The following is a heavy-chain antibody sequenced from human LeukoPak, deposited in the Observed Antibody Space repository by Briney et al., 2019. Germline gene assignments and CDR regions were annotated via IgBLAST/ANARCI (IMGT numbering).Heavy chain of an antibody. Sequence: ASVKVSCKASGYTFSGYYMHWVRQAPGQGLEWMGWINPKSGGTNYAQKFQGRVTMTRDTSISTAYMELSRLRSDDTAVYYCARVTENYGSGRRHNYYYYYMDVWGKGTTVTISS. J-gene: IGHJ6*03. CDR3: ARVTENYGSGRRHNYYYYYMDV. D-gene: IGHD3-10*01. CDR2: INPKSGGT. CDR1: GYTFSGYY. V-gene: IGHV1-2*02.